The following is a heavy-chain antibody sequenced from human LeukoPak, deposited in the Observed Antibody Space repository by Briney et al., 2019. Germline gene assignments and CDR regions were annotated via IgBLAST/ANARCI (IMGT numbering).Heavy chain of an antibody. J-gene: IGHJ4*02. CDR1: GYTFTGYY. Sequence: ASVKVSCKASGYTFTGYYMHWVRQAPGQGLEWMGWINPNSGGTNYAEKVRGRVTITRDTSISTAYMELSRLRSDDTAVYYCARDHIDDYFDYWGQGTLVTVSS. CDR2: INPNSGGT. D-gene: IGHD5-12*01. CDR3: ARDHIDDYFDY. V-gene: IGHV1-2*02.